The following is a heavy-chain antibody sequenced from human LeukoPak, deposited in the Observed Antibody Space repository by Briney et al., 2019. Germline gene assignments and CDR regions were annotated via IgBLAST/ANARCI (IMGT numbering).Heavy chain of an antibody. CDR3: ARQMGVGVWALDY. D-gene: IGHD3-16*01. V-gene: IGHV4-39*01. CDR1: GGSISTGNYW. J-gene: IGHJ4*02. Sequence: PSETLSLTCDVSGGSISTGNYWWGWLRQPPGKGLEWIGIIFHTGKTHDNPSLKSRVSMSVDTSKNQLSLSLSAVTAADTAVYYCARQMGVGVWALDYWGQGALVTVSS. CDR2: IFHTGKT.